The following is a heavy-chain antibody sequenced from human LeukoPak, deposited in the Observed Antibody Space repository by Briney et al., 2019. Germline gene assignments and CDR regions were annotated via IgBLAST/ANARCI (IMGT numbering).Heavy chain of an antibody. D-gene: IGHD6-19*01. CDR1: GGSISSGGYY. CDR3: ARDNRHTYSSGWYYQWFDP. J-gene: IGHJ5*02. Sequence: PSQTLSLTCTVSGGSISSGGYYWSWIRQPPGKGLEWIGYIYHSGSTYYNPSLKSRVTISVDKSKNQFSLKLSSVTAADTAVYYCARDNRHTYSSGWYYQWFDPWGQGTLVTVSS. V-gene: IGHV4-30-2*01. CDR2: IYHSGST.